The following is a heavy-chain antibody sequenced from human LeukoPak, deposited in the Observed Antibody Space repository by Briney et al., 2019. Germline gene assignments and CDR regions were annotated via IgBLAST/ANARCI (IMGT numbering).Heavy chain of an antibody. CDR2: ISGSGGNT. J-gene: IGHJ5*02. V-gene: IGHV3-23*01. CDR3: AKGRGSSTTYNWFDP. D-gene: IGHD2-2*01. CDR1: GFTFSSYA. Sequence: GGSLRLSCAASGFTFSSYALSWVRQAPGKGLEWVSAISGSGGNTYYADSVKGRFTVSRDNSKNTLYLQMNSLRAEDTAVYYCAKGRGSSTTYNWFDPWGQGTLVTVSS.